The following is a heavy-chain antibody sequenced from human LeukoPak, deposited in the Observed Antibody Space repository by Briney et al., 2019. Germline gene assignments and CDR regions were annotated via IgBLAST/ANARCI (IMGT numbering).Heavy chain of an antibody. V-gene: IGHV3-33*01. D-gene: IGHD6-19*01. CDR2: LWFDGSNK. Sequence: PGSSLRLSCGASGYIFRNYGMHWAPQAPGKGLEWGADLWFDGSNKDCADSVKGRLNISRDNSRNTVYLQMNSLRGEDTGVYYCARDNYRCGWDENYFDYWGQGTLVTVSS. CDR3: ARDNYRCGWDENYFDY. CDR1: GYIFRNYG. J-gene: IGHJ4*02.